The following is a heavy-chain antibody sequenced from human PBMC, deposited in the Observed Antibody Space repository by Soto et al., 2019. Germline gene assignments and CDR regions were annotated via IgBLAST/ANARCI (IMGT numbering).Heavy chain of an antibody. CDR3: ARYYPSYSGYDGRSHYYYYMDV. J-gene: IGHJ6*03. CDR2: IYYSGST. CDR1: GGSISSSSYY. Sequence: SETLSLTCTVSGGSISSSSYYWGWIRQPPGKGLEWIGSIYYSGSTYYNPSLKSRVTISVDTSKNQFSLKLSSVTAADTAVYYCARYYPSYSGYDGRSHYYYYMDVWGKGTTVTVSS. V-gene: IGHV4-39*01. D-gene: IGHD5-12*01.